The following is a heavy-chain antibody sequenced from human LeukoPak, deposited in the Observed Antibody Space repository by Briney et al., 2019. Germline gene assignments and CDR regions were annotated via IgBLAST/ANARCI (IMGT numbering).Heavy chain of an antibody. V-gene: IGHV6-1*01. CDR1: GDSVSSNSVT. J-gene: IGHJ5*02. CDR3: ARRLTQYDCFDP. Sequence: SQTLSLTCAISGDSVSSNSVTWNWIRQSPARGLEWLGRTYYRSTWYNDYAVSVRGRITVNPDTSKDQFSLHLNSVTPEDTAVYYCARRLTQYDCFDPWGQGILVTVSS. D-gene: IGHD2-2*01. CDR2: TYYRSTWYN.